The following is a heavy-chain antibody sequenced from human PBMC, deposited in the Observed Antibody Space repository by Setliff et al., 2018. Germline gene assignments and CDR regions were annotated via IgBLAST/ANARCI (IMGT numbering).Heavy chain of an antibody. Sequence: PSETLSLSCAASGFSFSDYYMMWIRQSPGKGLEWIGEIYLGGSPTYNPSLKSRVTISIYKSKNQLSLDLTSVTAADTAVYYCARNWHWGFDPWGRGALVTVSS. J-gene: IGHJ5*02. CDR2: IYLGGSP. V-gene: IGHV4-34*01. CDR1: GFSFSDYY. CDR3: ARNWHWGFDP. D-gene: IGHD1-7*01.